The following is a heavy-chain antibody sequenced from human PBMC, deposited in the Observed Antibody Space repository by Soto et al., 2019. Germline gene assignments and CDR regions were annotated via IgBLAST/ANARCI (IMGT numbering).Heavy chain of an antibody. Sequence: QVQLVESGGGVVQPGRSLRLSCAASGFTFSSYAMHWVRQAPGKGLESVAVISYDGSNKYYADSVKGRFTISRDNSKNTLYLQMNSLRAEDTAVYYCARSYSSSWEDDAFDIWGQGTMVTVSS. CDR2: ISYDGSNK. V-gene: IGHV3-30-3*01. J-gene: IGHJ3*02. CDR1: GFTFSSYA. CDR3: ARSYSSSWEDDAFDI. D-gene: IGHD6-13*01.